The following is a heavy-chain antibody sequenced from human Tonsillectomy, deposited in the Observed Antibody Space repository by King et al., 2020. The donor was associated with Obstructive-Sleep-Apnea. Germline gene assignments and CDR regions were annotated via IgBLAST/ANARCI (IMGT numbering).Heavy chain of an antibody. CDR3: ARDANGDY. Sequence: VQLVESGGGVVQTGTSLRLSCAASGFTFSSYAMLWVRQAPGRGLECVAVISYAGTDECYADSVQGRFIISRDNSKNMLYLQMNSRRADDTAVYYCARDANGDYWRQGTRVTVSS. J-gene: IGHJ4*02. CDR2: ISYAGTDE. V-gene: IGHV3-30*04. CDR1: GFTFSSYA. D-gene: IGHD3-16*01.